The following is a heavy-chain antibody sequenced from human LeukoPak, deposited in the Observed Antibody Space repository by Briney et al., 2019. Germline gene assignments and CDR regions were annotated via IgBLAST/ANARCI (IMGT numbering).Heavy chain of an antibody. CDR2: ITGSGGNT. CDR3: AKWGDYDVLTGYYVSDY. J-gene: IGHJ4*02. Sequence: PGASLRLSCAASGFTFSNYAMSWVRQAPGKGLEWVSAITGSGGNTYYADSVKGRFTISRDNSKNTLYLQMNSLRAEDTAVYYCAKWGDYDVLTGYYVSDYWGQGTLVTGSS. D-gene: IGHD3-9*01. CDR1: GFTFSNYA. V-gene: IGHV3-23*01.